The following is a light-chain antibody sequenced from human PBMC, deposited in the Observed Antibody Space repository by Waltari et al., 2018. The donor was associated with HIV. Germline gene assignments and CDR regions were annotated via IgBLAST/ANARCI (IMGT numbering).Light chain of an antibody. V-gene: IGLV1-47*01. J-gene: IGLJ3*02. Sequence: QSVLTQPPSASATPGQRVTISCSGSSPNIESNFVYWYPQLPGGNPKLCIYRDNHRPSGTPDRFSASKSGTSASLAISGLRSEDEGHYYCAAWDDTLSGRVFGGGTKVTVL. CDR3: AAWDDTLSGRV. CDR1: SPNIESNF. CDR2: RDN.